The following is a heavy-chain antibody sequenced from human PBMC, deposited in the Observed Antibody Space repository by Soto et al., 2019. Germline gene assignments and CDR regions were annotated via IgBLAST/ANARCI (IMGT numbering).Heavy chain of an antibody. CDR1: GDTFSTYS. Sequence: QAQLVQSGAAVKKPGSSVKVSCKASGDTFSTYSINWVRKAPGQGLEWMGGLVTMLDAADYSQQFQGRVTITADELTSTAYLELSSLRSDDTAIYYCATIGERSWFDPWGQGSLVIVSS. J-gene: IGHJ5*02. V-gene: IGHV1-69*01. CDR3: ATIGERSWFDP. CDR2: LVTMLDAA. D-gene: IGHD3-10*01.